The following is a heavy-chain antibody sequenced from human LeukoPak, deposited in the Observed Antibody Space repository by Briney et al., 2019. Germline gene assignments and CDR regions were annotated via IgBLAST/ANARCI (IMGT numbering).Heavy chain of an antibody. CDR3: AKDLGGYGLNWFDP. CDR2: IWYDGSNK. V-gene: IGHV3-33*06. D-gene: IGHD5-12*01. J-gene: IGHJ5*02. Sequence: VIWYDGSNKYYADSVKGRFTISRDNSKNTLYLQMNSLRAEDTAVYYCAKDLGGYGLNWFDPWGQGTLVTVSS.